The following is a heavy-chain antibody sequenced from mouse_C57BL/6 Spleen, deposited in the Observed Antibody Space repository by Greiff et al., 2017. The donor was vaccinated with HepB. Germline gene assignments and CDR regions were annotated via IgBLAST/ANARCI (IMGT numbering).Heavy chain of an antibody. CDR2: INPNNGGT. V-gene: IGHV1-22*01. CDR1: GYTFTDYN. D-gene: IGHD1-1*01. CDR3: ARVVYYCSSYVPYYLDY. Sequence: EVQLQQSGPELVKPGASVKMSCKASGYTFTDYNMHWVKQSHGKSLEWIGYINPNNGGTSYNQKFKGKATLTVNKSSSTAYMELRSLTSEDSAVYYCARVVYYCSSYVPYYLDYWGQGTTLTVSS. J-gene: IGHJ2*01.